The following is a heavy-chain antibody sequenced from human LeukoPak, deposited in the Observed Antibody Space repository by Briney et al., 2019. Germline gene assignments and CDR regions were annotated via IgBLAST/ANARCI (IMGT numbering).Heavy chain of an antibody. J-gene: IGHJ6*02. CDR1: GFTFSSYA. CDR3: ARVDIVVDYGMDV. Sequence: GGSLRLSCAASGFTFSSYAMHWVRQAPGKGLEWVAVISYDGSNKYYADSVKGRFTISRDNSKNTLYLQMNSLRAEDTAVYYCARVDIVVDYGMDVWGQGTTVTVSS. D-gene: IGHD2-2*03. V-gene: IGHV3-30-3*01. CDR2: ISYDGSNK.